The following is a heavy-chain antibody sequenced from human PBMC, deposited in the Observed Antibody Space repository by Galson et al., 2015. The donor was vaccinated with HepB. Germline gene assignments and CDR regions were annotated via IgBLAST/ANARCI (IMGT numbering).Heavy chain of an antibody. Sequence: SLRLSCADSGFTFSTSSMTWVRQAPGKGLEWVSYISSSDPTIYYADSVKGRFTMSRDNARNSLYLQMNSLRDEDTAIYYCARDRDYDFWSGLGYWGQGTLVTVSS. V-gene: IGHV3-48*02. CDR1: GFTFSTSS. D-gene: IGHD3-3*01. CDR2: ISSSDPTI. CDR3: ARDRDYDFWSGLGY. J-gene: IGHJ4*02.